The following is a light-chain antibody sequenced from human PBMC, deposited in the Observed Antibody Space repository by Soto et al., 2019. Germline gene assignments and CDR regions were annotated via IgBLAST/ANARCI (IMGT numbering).Light chain of an antibody. CDR2: KAS. Sequence: DTQMTQSPSILSASVGDRVTITCRASQTIYSWLAWYQQKPGQAPRLLIHKASTVETGVPSRFSGSGYGSEFTLIISSLQPDDSATYFCQQYSTSPYTFGQGTKLEIK. J-gene: IGKJ2*01. CDR3: QQYSTSPYT. V-gene: IGKV1-5*03. CDR1: QTIYSW.